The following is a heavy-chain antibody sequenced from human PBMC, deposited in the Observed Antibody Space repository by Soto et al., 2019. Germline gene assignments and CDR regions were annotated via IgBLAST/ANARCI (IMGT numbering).Heavy chain of an antibody. V-gene: IGHV1-69*12. CDR1: EGTFSSYA. CDR2: IIPIFGTA. J-gene: IGHJ6*02. CDR3: ARGITGTVSYYYGMDV. Sequence: QVQLVQSGAEVKKPGSSVKVSCKASEGTFSSYAISWVRQAPGQGLEWMGGIIPIFGTANYAQKFQGRVTITADESTSTAYMELSSLRSEDTAVYYCARGITGTVSYYYGMDVWGQGTTVTVSS. D-gene: IGHD1-20*01.